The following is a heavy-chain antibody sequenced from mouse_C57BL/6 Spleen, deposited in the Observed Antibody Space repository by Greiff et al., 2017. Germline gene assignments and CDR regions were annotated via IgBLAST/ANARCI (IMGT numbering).Heavy chain of an antibody. CDR2: IWGVGST. CDR1: GFSLTSYG. J-gene: IGHJ3*01. V-gene: IGHV2-6*01. CDR3: ASDLDYGFAY. Sequence: VQLQQSGPGLVAPSQSLSITCTVSGFSLTSYGVDWVRQSPGKGLEWLGVIWGVGSTNYNSDLKSRLSISKDNSKSQVFLKMNSLQTDDTAMYYCASDLDYGFAYWGQGTLVTVSA. D-gene: IGHD2-4*01.